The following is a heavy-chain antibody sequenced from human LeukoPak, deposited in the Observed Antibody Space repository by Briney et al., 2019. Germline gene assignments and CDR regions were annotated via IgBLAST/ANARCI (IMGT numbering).Heavy chain of an antibody. V-gene: IGHV3-30*04. Sequence: PGGSLRLSCAASGFTFSSYAMHWVRQAPGKGLEWVAVISYDGSNKNYADSVKGRFTISRDNSKNTLYLQMNSLRAEDTAVDYCARDDGGGSSAYWGQGTLVTVSS. CDR2: ISYDGSNK. CDR3: ARDDGGGSSAY. J-gene: IGHJ4*02. D-gene: IGHD6-6*01. CDR1: GFTFSSYA.